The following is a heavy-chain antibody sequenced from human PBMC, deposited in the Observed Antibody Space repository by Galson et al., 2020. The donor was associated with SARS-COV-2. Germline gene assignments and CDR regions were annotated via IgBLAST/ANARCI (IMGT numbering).Heavy chain of an antibody. V-gene: IGHV4-39*07. J-gene: IGHJ6*03. Sequence: SETLSLTCTVSGGSISSSSYYWGWIRQPPGKGLEWIGSIYYSGSTYYNPSLKSRVTISVDTSKNQFSLKLSSVTAADTAVYYCAREGYIVATITYYYYDMDVWGKGTTVTVSS. CDR2: IYYSGST. CDR3: AREGYIVATITYYYYDMDV. CDR1: GGSISSSSYY. D-gene: IGHD5-12*01.